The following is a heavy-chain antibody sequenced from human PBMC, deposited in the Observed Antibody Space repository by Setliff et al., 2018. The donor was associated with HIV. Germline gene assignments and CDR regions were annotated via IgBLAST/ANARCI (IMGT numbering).Heavy chain of an antibody. V-gene: IGHV1-2*02. J-gene: IGHJ6*03. D-gene: IGHD1-1*01. CDR3: ASAGLSSTPYYYYYYMDV. CDR1: GYTFTGYY. Sequence: GASVKVSCKASGYTFTGYYMHWVRQAPGQGLEWMGWINPNSGDTNYAQKFQGRVIMTRDTSISTAYMELSSLRSDDTAVYYCASAGLSSTPYYYYYYMDVWGKGTTVTVSS. CDR2: INPNSGDT.